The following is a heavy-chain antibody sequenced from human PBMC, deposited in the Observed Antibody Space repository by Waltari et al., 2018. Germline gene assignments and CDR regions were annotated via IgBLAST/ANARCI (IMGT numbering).Heavy chain of an antibody. D-gene: IGHD3-16*01. CDR1: GYTFTSYA. CDR2: INSVNGNT. V-gene: IGHV1-3*01. Sequence: QVQLVQSGAEVKKPGASVKVSCKASGYTFTSYAMHWVRQAPGQRLEWMGWINSVNGNTKYSQKFQGRVTITSDTSASTAYMELSSLRSEDTAVYYCARVEGAAGLDIWGQGTMVTVSS. CDR3: ARVEGAAGLDI. J-gene: IGHJ3*02.